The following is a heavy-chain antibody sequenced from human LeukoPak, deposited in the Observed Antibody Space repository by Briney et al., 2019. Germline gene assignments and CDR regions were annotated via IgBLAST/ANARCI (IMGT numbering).Heavy chain of an antibody. Sequence: PGGSLRLSCAASEFTFSSYAMQWVPQAPGKGLEWVSGISASGGNTWYADSVKGRFTISRDKSKNTLYLQMNSLSAEATAAYYCTSNLRGSGSYVDYWGQGTMATVSS. CDR2: ISASGGNT. CDR1: EFTFSSYA. D-gene: IGHD3-10*01. CDR3: TSNLRGSGSYVDY. V-gene: IGHV3-23*01. J-gene: IGHJ4*02.